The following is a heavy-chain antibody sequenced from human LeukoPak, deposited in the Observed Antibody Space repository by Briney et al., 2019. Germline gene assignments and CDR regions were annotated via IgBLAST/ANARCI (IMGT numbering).Heavy chain of an antibody. V-gene: IGHV4-39*01. CDR3: ASSANYGGNSGYFDC. J-gene: IGHJ4*02. D-gene: IGHD4-23*01. CDR1: GGSISSSSYY. CDR2: IYYSGST. Sequence: PETLSLTCTVSGGSISSSSYYWGWIRQPPGKGLEWIGSIYYSGSTYYNPSLKSRVTLSVDTSKNQFSLKMCSVAAADTGVYYCASSANYGGNSGYFDCWGQRTLVTVSS.